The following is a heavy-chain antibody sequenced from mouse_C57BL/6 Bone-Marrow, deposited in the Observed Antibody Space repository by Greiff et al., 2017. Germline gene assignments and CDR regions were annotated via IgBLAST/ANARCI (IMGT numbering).Heavy chain of an antibody. CDR1: GYTFTDYY. Sequence: VQLQQSGPELVKPGASVKISCKASGYTFTDYYMNWVKQSHGKSLEWIGDINPNNGGTSYNQKLKGKATLTVDKSSRTAYMELSSLTSEDSAVYYCARDYYGSSWYFDYWGQGTILTVSS. J-gene: IGHJ2*01. CDR3: ARDYYGSSWYFDY. CDR2: INPNNGGT. V-gene: IGHV1-26*01. D-gene: IGHD1-1*01.